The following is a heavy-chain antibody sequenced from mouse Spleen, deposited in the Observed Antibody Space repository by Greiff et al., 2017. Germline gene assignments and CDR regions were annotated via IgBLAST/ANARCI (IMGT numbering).Heavy chain of an antibody. CDR3: ARPGDYDRAWFAY. CDR2: ISSGSSTI. V-gene: IGHV5-17*01. Sequence: EVQRVESGGGLVKPGGSLKLSCAASGFTFSDYGMHWVRQAPEKGLEWVAYISSGSSTIYYADTVKGRFTISRDNAKNTLFLQMTSLRSEDTAMYYCARPGDYDRAWFAYWGQGTLVTVSA. D-gene: IGHD2-4*01. J-gene: IGHJ3*01. CDR1: GFTFSDYG.